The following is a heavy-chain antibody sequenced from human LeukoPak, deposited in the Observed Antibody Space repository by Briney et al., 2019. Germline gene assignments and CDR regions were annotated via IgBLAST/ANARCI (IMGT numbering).Heavy chain of an antibody. CDR3: ARRGYSSRPTAPGGYWFGLDV. V-gene: IGHV7-4-1*02. Sequence: ASVKVSCKASGYTFTSYAMNWVRQAPGQGLEWMGWINTNTGNPTYAQGFTGRSVFSLDTSVSTAYLQINSLKADDIAVYYCARRGYSSRPTAPGGYWFGLDVWGQGTTVTVSS. J-gene: IGHJ6*02. D-gene: IGHD6-13*01. CDR2: INTNTGNP. CDR1: GYTFTSYA.